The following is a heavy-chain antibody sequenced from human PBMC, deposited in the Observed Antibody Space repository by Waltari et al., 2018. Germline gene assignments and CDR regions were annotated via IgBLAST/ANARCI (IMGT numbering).Heavy chain of an antibody. CDR1: GDSISTSPFY. V-gene: IGHV4-39*01. CDR2: VYYNGDK. J-gene: IGHJ4*02. CDR3: VRQRSADFWSGYFDL. Sequence: QAQLQELGPGQVKPSETLSFRCAVSGDSISTSPFYWGWVRQPPGKGLEWVGSVYYNGDKFYNPSLKSRLTLSMDTSNNHFSLSLTSVTAADTAVYYCVRQRSADFWSGYFDLWGQGTLVTVSS. D-gene: IGHD3-3*01.